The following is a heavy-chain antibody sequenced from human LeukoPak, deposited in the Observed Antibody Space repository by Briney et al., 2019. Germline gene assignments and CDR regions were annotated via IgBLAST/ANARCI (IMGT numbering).Heavy chain of an antibody. D-gene: IGHD2-15*01. J-gene: IGHJ5*02. CDR3: ARVYCSGGSCYNWFDP. Sequence: ASVKVSCKASGYTFTSHGISWVRQAPGQGLEWMGWISAYNGNTNYAQKLQGRVTMTTDTSTSTAYMELRSLRSDDTAVYYCARVYCSGGSCYNWFDPWGQGTLVTVSS. V-gene: IGHV1-18*01. CDR1: GYTFTSHG. CDR2: ISAYNGNT.